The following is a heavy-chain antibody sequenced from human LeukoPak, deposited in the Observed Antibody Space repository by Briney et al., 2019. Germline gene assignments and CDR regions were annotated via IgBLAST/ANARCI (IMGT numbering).Heavy chain of an antibody. J-gene: IGHJ6*03. CDR1: GGSINDYY. CDR3: AREGKWFRSYYYYMDV. CDR2: IYSSGST. Sequence: SETLSLTCNVSGGSINDYYWSWIRQSAGKGLGWLGRIYSSGSTNDNPSFKRRVTMSVDTSANQVSLKLLSVTAADTGVYFCAREGKWFRSYYYYMDVWGEGTMVTVSS. V-gene: IGHV4-4*07. D-gene: IGHD3-10*01.